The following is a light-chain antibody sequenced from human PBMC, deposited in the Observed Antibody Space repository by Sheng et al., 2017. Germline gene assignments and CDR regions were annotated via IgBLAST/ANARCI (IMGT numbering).Light chain of an antibody. CDR2: EDN. Sequence: NFMLTQPHSLSESPGKTVTISCTRTSGSIDSNYVHWYQQRPGSSPTTVIFEDNQRPSGVPDRFSGSIDSSSNSASLTISGLETEDEADYYCQSYDNYNQVFGGGTKLTVL. CDR1: SGSIDSNY. CDR3: QSYDNYNQV. J-gene: IGLJ3*02. V-gene: IGLV6-57*01.